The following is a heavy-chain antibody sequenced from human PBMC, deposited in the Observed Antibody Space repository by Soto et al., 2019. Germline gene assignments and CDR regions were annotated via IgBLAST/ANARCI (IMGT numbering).Heavy chain of an antibody. CDR2: IYPDDYDV. CDR3: ATHSNAGCFDP. Sequence: GESLKIPCKASGYDFSPFWIAWVRQMPARRLGRVGVIYPDDYDVPYSQSSPRQATISVNKSLPTAYLHWTRLRAPYTPTYCCATHSNAGCFDPWGQGTTVTVSS. CDR1: GYDFSPFW. J-gene: IGHJ5*02. D-gene: IGHD6-13*01. V-gene: IGHV5-51*01.